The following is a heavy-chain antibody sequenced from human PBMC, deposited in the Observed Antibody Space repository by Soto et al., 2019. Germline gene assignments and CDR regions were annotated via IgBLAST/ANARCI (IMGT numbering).Heavy chain of an antibody. D-gene: IGHD1-1*01. J-gene: IGHJ6*02. CDR1: GVSLNTADTW. CDR3: VRSRQMESGNDYGLDV. V-gene: IGHV4-30-4*01. Sequence: QVQLQESGSGLVKPSQSLSLTCTVSGVSLNTADTWWSWIRQSPGKGLEFIGYYHSGGSTYYDASVRSRVIISADTSNSQFSLKLSSVTVAYTAVYFCVRSRQMESGNDYGLDVWGQGTTVTVSS. CDR2: YHSGGST.